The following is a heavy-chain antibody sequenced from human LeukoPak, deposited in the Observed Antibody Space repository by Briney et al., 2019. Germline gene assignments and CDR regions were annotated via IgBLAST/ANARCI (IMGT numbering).Heavy chain of an antibody. V-gene: IGHV1-2*02. J-gene: IGHJ4*02. CDR1: GYTFTDYY. Sequence: ASVKVSCKASGYTFTDYYVHWVRQAPGQGLGWMGGINPNSGGTNFAQKFQGRVTMTRDTSIRTVYLEMSSLRSDDTALYYCARAKYLDYWGQGTPVTVSS. CDR2: INPNSGGT. CDR3: ARAKYLDY.